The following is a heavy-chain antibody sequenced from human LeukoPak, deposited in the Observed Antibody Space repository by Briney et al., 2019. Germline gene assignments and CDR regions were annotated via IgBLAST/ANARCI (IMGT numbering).Heavy chain of an antibody. CDR2: ISWNSGSI. J-gene: IGHJ6*02. CDR3: AAQYSGYEGYYYGMDV. D-gene: IGHD5-12*01. Sequence: GRSLRLSCAASGFTFDDYAMHWVRQAPGKGLEWVSGISWNSGSIGYADSVKGRFTISRDNAKNSLYLQMNSLRAEDTALYYCAAQYSGYEGYYYGMDVWGQGTTVNVSS. V-gene: IGHV3-9*01. CDR1: GFTFDDYA.